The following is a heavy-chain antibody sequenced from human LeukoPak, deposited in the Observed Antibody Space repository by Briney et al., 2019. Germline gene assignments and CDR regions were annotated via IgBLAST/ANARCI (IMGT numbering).Heavy chain of an antibody. J-gene: IGHJ5*02. V-gene: IGHV4-59*01. CDR3: ARGLYSSSWYWFDP. Sequence: SETPSLTCTVSGYSISSNYYWSWIRQPPGKGLEWIGYIYYSGSTNYNPSLKSRVTISVDTSKNQFSLKLSSVTAADTAVYYCARGLYSSSWYWFDPWGQGTLVTVSS. D-gene: IGHD6-13*01. CDR1: GYSISSNYY. CDR2: IYYSGST.